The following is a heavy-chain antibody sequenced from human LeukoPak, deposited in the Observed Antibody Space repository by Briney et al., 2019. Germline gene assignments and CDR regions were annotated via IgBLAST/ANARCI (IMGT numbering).Heavy chain of an antibody. Sequence: GGSLRLSCAASGFTFSSYDMHWVRQVTGKGLEWVSAIGIAGDTYYLGSVKGRFTISRENAKNPLYLQMNSLRAGDTAVYYCARDRLSNGAGWYFDLWGRGTLVSVSS. V-gene: IGHV3-13*04. J-gene: IGHJ2*01. D-gene: IGHD2-8*01. CDR3: ARDRLSNGAGWYFDL. CDR2: IGIAGDT. CDR1: GFTFSSYD.